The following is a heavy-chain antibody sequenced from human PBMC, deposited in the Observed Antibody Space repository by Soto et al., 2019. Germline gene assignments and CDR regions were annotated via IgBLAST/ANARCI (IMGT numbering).Heavy chain of an antibody. CDR1: GYSFTSYW. V-gene: IGHV5-10-1*01. D-gene: IGHD5-12*01. CDR2: IDPSDSYT. CDR3: ARWVATTETYYYYYYGMDV. J-gene: IGHJ6*02. Sequence: GESLKISCKGSGYSFTSYWISWVRQMPGKGLEWMGRIDPSDSYTNYSPSLQGHVTISADKSISTAYLQWSSLKASDTAMYYCARWVATTETYYYYYYGMDVWGQGTTVTVSS.